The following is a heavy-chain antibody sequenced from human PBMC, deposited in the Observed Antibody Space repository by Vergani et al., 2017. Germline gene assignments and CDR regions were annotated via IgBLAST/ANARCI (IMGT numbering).Heavy chain of an antibody. J-gene: IGHJ4*02. CDR1: GCTLSNYN. V-gene: IGHV3-30*02. D-gene: IGHD3-16*01. Sequence: QVQLVESGGGVVQRGGSLRLSCETSGCTLSNYNMQWIRQGPGKGLEFGAFIQFDGSNQYYADSVKGRFTRSRDFSKNTLYLQMNILRTDDTATYYCAKHFRGWGIDYWGQGTQVIVSS. CDR3: AKHFRGWGIDY. CDR2: IQFDGSNQ.